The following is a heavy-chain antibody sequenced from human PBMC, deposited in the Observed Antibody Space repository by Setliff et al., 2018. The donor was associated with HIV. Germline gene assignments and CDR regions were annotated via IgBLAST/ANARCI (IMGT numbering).Heavy chain of an antibody. CDR1: GGSVSNSY. J-gene: IGHJ4*02. D-gene: IGHD1-1*01. CDR3: ARCRGTLYYFDY. V-gene: IGHV4-4*07. CDR2: IYTSGST. Sequence: SETLSLTCTVSGGSVSNSYCSWIRQPAGKGLQWIGRIYTSGSTNFNPSLKSRVTMSLDTSKNQFSLKLSPVTAADTAVYYCARCRGTLYYFDYWGQGTLVTVSS.